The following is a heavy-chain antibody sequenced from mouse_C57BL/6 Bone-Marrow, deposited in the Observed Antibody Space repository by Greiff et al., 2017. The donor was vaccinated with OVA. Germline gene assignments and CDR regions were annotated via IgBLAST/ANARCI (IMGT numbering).Heavy chain of an antibody. V-gene: IGHV2-6*01. CDR2: IWGVGST. J-gene: IGHJ3*01. Sequence: VQVVESGPGLVAPSQSLSITCTVSGFSLTSSGVDWVRQSPGKGLEWLGVIWGVGSTNYNSALKSRLSISKDNSKSQVFLKMNSLQTDDTAMYYCATSYYSNFAWFAYWGQGTLVTVSA. D-gene: IGHD2-5*01. CDR3: ATSYYSNFAWFAY. CDR1: GFSLTSSG.